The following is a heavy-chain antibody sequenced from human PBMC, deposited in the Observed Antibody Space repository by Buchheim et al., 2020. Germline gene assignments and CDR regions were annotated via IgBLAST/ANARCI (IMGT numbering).Heavy chain of an antibody. CDR2: IDPSDSYT. CDR1: GYSFINYW. V-gene: IGHV5-10-1*01. Sequence: EVQLVQSGAEVKKPGESLRISCKASGYSFINYWIIWVRQMPGKGLEWMGRIDPSDSYTSYSPSFQGHVTIPTDKSITTVYPQWNSLKASDTAVYYCARHVRGYSYSPNSDYWGQGTL. CDR3: ARHVRGYSYSPNSDY. J-gene: IGHJ4*02. D-gene: IGHD5-18*01.